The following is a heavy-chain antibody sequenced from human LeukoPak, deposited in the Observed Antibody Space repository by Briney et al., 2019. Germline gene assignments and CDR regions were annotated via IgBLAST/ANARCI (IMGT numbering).Heavy chain of an antibody. D-gene: IGHD2-2*01. CDR3: ARGYCSSTSCPYYYYYMDV. V-gene: IGHV4-4*07. CDR2: IYTSGST. Sequence: SETLSLTCTVSGGSISSYHWSWIRQPAGKGLEWIGRIYTSGSTNYNPSLKSRVTMSVDTSKNQFSLKLSSVTAADTAVYYCARGYCSSTSCPYYYYYMDVWGKGTTVTVSS. J-gene: IGHJ6*03. CDR1: GGSISSYH.